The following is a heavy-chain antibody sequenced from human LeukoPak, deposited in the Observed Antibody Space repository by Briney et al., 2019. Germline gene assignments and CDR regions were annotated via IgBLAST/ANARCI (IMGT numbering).Heavy chain of an antibody. CDR3: APDLRGSAWSLDD. J-gene: IGHJ4*02. CDR1: GFTFSSYG. Sequence: PGRSLRLSCAASGFTFSSYGMHWVRQAPGKGLEWVAVLSYDGSEKYYADSVKGRCTISRDNSKNTVYLQMNSLRAEEDTAIYYCAPDLRGSAWSLDDWGQGTLVTVSS. CDR2: LSYDGSEK. V-gene: IGHV3-30*03. D-gene: IGHD6-13*01.